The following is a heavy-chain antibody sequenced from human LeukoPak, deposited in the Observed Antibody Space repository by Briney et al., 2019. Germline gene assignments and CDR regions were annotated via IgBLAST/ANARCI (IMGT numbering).Heavy chain of an antibody. CDR1: GFTFSSYE. V-gene: IGHV3-48*03. J-gene: IGHJ4*02. CDR3: AKHYMGSSYNRGLDY. Sequence: GGSLRLSCAASGFTFSSYETNWVRQAPGKGLEWVSYISSSGSTIYYADSVKGRFTISRDNAKNSLYLQMNSLRAEDTAIYYCAKHYMGSSYNRGLDYWGQGTLVTVSS. D-gene: IGHD3-10*01. CDR2: ISSSGSTI.